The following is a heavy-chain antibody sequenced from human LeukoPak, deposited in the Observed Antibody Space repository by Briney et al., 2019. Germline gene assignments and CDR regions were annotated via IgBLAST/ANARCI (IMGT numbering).Heavy chain of an antibody. CDR2: INHSGST. V-gene: IGHV4-34*01. D-gene: IGHD5-18*01. Sequence: SETLSLTCAVYGGSFSGYYWSWIRQPPGKGLEWIGEINHSGSTNSNPSLKSRVTISVDTSKNQFSLKLSSVTAADTAVYYCASPTVDTAMVHPPAYDYWGQGTLVTVPS. CDR1: GGSFSGYY. J-gene: IGHJ4*02. CDR3: ASPTVDTAMVHPPAYDY.